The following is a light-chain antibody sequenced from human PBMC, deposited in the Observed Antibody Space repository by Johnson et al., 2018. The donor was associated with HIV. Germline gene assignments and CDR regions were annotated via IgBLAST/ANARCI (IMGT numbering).Light chain of an antibody. CDR2: DND. J-gene: IGLJ1*01. Sequence: QSVLTQPPSVSAAPGQKVTISCSGSSSNIGNNYVSWYQQLPGTAPKLLIYDNDRRPSGVPDRFSGSKSGTSATLDITGLQSGDEADYYCGTWDNSLSAYVFGTGTKVTVL. CDR1: SSNIGNNY. V-gene: IGLV1-51*02. CDR3: GTWDNSLSAYV.